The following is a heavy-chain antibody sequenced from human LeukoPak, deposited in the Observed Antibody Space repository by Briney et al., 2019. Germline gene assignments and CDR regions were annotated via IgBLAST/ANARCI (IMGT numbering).Heavy chain of an antibody. CDR3: AELGITMIGGV. CDR1: EFTFSSYG. D-gene: IGHD3-10*02. CDR2: ISSSGSTI. V-gene: IGHV3-48*04. Sequence: PGGSLRLSCAASEFTFSSYGMNWVRQAPGKGLEWVSYISSSGSTIHYADSVKGRFTISRDNAKNSLYLQMNGLRAEDTAVYYCAELGITMIGGVWGKGTTVTISS. J-gene: IGHJ6*04.